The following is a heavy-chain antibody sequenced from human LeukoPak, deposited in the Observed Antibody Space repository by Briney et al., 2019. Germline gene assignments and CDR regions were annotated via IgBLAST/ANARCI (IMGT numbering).Heavy chain of an antibody. Sequence: GGSLRLSCAASRFTFSNYAMNWVRRAPGKGLEWVAFIRHDGSIKYYADSVKGRFTISRDNSKNTLYLQMNSLRPEDTAVYSCAKLLFWSAYNDAFDIWGQGTKVIVSS. CDR2: IRHDGSIK. J-gene: IGHJ3*02. CDR3: AKLLFWSAYNDAFDI. V-gene: IGHV3-30*02. CDR1: RFTFSNYA. D-gene: IGHD3-3*01.